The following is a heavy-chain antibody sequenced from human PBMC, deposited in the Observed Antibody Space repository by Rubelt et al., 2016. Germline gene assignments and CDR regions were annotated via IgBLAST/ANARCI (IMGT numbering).Heavy chain of an antibody. D-gene: IGHD1-26*01. CDR2: INHSGSN. CDR1: GGSFSGYY. CDR3: ARGRMGFHYYYYGMDV. V-gene: IGHV4-34*01. J-gene: IGHJ6*02. Sequence: QVQLQQWGAGLLKPSETLSLTCAVYGGSFSGYYWSWIRQPPGKGLAWIGDINHSGSNNYNPSLKSRATISVDTSKNQFSLKLSSVTAADTAVYYCARGRMGFHYYYYGMDVWGQGTTVTVSS.